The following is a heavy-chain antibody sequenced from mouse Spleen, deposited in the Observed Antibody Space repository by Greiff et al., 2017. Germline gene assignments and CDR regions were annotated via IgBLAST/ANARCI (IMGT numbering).Heavy chain of an antibody. V-gene: IGHV5-12*02. D-gene: IGHD2-3*01. J-gene: IGHJ3*01. Sequence: DVMLVESGGGLVQPGGSLKLSCATSGFTFSDYYMYWVRQTPEKRLEWVAYISNGGGSTYYPDTVKGRFTISRDNAKNTLYLQMSRLKSEDTAMYYCARHDAEAWFAYWGQGTLVTVSA. CDR3: ARHDAEAWFAY. CDR2: ISNGGGST. CDR1: GFTFSDYY.